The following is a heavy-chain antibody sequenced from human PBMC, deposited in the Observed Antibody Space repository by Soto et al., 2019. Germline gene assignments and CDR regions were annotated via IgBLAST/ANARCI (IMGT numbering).Heavy chain of an antibody. CDR1: GFTFSSYA. CDR3: ARDADSSGYYLDY. V-gene: IGHV3-30-3*01. Sequence: QVQLVESGGGVVQPGRSLRLSCAASGFTFSSYAMHWVRQAPGKGLEWVAVISYDGSNKYYADSVKGRFTISRYNSKNTLYLQMNSLRAEDTAVYYCARDADSSGYYLDYWGQGTLVTVSS. J-gene: IGHJ4*02. CDR2: ISYDGSNK. D-gene: IGHD3-22*01.